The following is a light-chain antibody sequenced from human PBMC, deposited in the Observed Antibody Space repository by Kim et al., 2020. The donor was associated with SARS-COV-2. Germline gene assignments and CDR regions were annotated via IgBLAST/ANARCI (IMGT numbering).Light chain of an antibody. J-gene: IGKJ2*01. Sequence: ASVGDRVTLTCRASQTIHNYLNWYQHKPGKAPKLLIYGASSLQSGVPSRFSGSGFGTDFSLTINSLQPEDFATYYCQQNYDTPMYTFGQGTKLEI. CDR3: QQNYDTPMYT. V-gene: IGKV1-39*01. CDR1: QTIHNY. CDR2: GAS.